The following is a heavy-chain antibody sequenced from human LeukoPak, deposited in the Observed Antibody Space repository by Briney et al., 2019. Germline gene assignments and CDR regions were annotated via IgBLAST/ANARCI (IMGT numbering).Heavy chain of an antibody. CDR1: GFTFSSYA. J-gene: IGHJ4*02. Sequence: GGSLRLPCAASGFTFSSYAMSWVRQAPGKGLEWVSAISDSGGSTYYADSVKGRFTISRDNYKNTLYLQMNSLRAEDTAVYYCAKRVHYDNSAAYFDYWGQGTLVTVSS. D-gene: IGHD3-22*01. V-gene: IGHV3-23*01. CDR3: AKRVHYDNSAAYFDY. CDR2: ISDSGGST.